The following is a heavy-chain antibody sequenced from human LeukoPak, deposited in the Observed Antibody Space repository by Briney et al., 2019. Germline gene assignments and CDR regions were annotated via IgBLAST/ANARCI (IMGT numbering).Heavy chain of an antibody. Sequence: PGGSLRLSCAASGFTFSSYAMHWVRQAPGKGLEWVAVISYDGSNKYYADSVKGRFTISRDNSKNTLYLQMNSLRAEDTAVYYCAKAVLKTFDYWGQGTLVTVSS. J-gene: IGHJ4*02. CDR1: GFTFSSYA. CDR2: ISYDGSNK. V-gene: IGHV3-30*04. CDR3: AKAVLKTFDY.